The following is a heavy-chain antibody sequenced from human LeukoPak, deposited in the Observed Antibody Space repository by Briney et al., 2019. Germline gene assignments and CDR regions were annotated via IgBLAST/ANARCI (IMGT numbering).Heavy chain of an antibody. D-gene: IGHD5-24*01. Sequence: ASVKVSCKASGYTFTSCDINWVRQATGQGLEWMGWMNPNSGNTGYAQKFQGRVTMTRNTSISTAYMELSSLRSEDTAVYYCARADSWVEFYYYYYYMDVWGKGTTVTVSS. CDR1: GYTFTSCD. J-gene: IGHJ6*03. V-gene: IGHV1-8*01. CDR2: MNPNSGNT. CDR3: ARADSWVEFYYYYYYMDV.